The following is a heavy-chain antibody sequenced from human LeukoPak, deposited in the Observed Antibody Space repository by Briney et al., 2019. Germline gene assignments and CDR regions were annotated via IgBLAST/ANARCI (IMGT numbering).Heavy chain of an antibody. J-gene: IGHJ4*02. CDR1: GASFRSGGQY. CDR3: ARNFDV. Sequence: SETLSLTCTLSGASFRSGGQYWGWIRQTPGKGLEWSGDIFYNGKTNYNPSLKSRVTISLDTSRSQFPLRLSSVTASDTGVYYCARNFDVWGRGTLVTVSS. V-gene: IGHV4-61*08. CDR2: IFYNGKT.